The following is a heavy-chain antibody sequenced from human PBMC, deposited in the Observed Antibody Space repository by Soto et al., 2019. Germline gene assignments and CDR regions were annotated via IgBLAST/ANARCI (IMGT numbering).Heavy chain of an antibody. D-gene: IGHD6-13*01. CDR1: GGSISSYY. CDR3: ARQAATGPVFNY. V-gene: IGHV4-59*08. Sequence: QVQLQESGPGLVKPSETLSLTCTVSGGSISSYYWNWIRQPPGQGLEWIGYIYYSGRTNYNPSLRSRVTISVDTSNNQFSLKLTSVTAADTAVYYCARQAATGPVFNYWGQGALVTVSS. J-gene: IGHJ4*02. CDR2: IYYSGRT.